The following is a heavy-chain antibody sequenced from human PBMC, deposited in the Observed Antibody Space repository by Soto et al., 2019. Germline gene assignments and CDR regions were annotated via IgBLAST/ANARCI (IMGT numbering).Heavy chain of an antibody. CDR2: ISSSSSTI. Sequence: EVQLVESGGGLVQPGGSLRLSCAASGFTFSSYSMNWVRQAPGKGLEWVSYISSSSSTIYYADSVKGRFTISRDKAKNSLYLQMNSRKAQDTAEYYCAREGSISWNGLNWLDPRGEGTLVSVSS. CDR3: AREGSISWNGLNWLDP. J-gene: IGHJ5*01. CDR1: GFTFSSYS. D-gene: IGHD1-1*01. V-gene: IGHV3-48*01.